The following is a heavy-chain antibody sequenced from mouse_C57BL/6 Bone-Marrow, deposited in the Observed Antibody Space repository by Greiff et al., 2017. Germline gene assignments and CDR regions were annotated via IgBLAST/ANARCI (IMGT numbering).Heavy chain of an antibody. D-gene: IGHD2-3*01. CDR3: AREGWSAY. Sequence: EVHLVESGGGLVQPGGSLSLSCAASGFTFTDYYMSWVRQPPGKALEWLGFIRNKANGYTTEYSASVKGRFTISRDNSQSILYLQMNALRAEDRATYYCAREGWSAYWGQGTLVTVAA. CDR2: IRNKANGYTT. V-gene: IGHV7-3*01. CDR1: GFTFTDYY. J-gene: IGHJ3*01.